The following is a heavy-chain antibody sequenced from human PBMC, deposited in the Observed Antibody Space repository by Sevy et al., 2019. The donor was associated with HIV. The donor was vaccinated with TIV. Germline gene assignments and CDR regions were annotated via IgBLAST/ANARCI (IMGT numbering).Heavy chain of an antibody. J-gene: IGHJ4*02. Sequence: GGSLRLSCAASGFTVSGNYMSWVRQAPGKGLEWVANINQNGSVTYYVDSVKGRFTISRDNSRNLLYLQMTSLRVEDTALYYCVRAVATNGSFWGQGTLVTVSS. CDR2: INQNGSVT. V-gene: IGHV3-7*01. CDR3: VRAVATNGSF. D-gene: IGHD2-15*01. CDR1: GFTVSGNY.